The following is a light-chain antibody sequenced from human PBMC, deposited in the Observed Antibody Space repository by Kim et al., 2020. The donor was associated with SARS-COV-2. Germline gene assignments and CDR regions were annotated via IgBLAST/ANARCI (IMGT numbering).Light chain of an antibody. J-gene: IGLJ3*02. Sequence: ELTQPPSASGTPGQRVTISCSGGTSNIGSNSVHWYQQVPGTAPKLLIFTDNKRPSGVPDRFSGAKSGASASLAISGLQSEDEADYYCATSDDSLNGWVFGGGTQLTVL. CDR3: ATSDDSLNGWV. CDR2: TDN. V-gene: IGLV1-44*01. CDR1: TSNIGSNS.